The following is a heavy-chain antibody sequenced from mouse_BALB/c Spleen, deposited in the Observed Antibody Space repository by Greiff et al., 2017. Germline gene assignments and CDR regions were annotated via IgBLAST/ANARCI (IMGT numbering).Heavy chain of an antibody. CDR2: ISYSGST. D-gene: IGHD1-1*01. CDR3: ARSLLRGYAMDY. V-gene: IGHV3-2*02. CDR1: GYSITSDYA. Sequence: DVQLQASGPGLVKPSQSLSLTCTVTGYSITSDYAWIWIRQFPGNKLEWMGYISYSGSTSYNPSLKSRISITRDTSKNQFFLQLNSVTTEDTATYYCARSLLRGYAMDYWGQGTSVTVSS. J-gene: IGHJ4*01.